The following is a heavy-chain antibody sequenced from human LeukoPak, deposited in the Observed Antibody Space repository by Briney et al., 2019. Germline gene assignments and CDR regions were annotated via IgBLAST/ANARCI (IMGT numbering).Heavy chain of an antibody. CDR1: GYTFTNYG. J-gene: IGHJ4*02. D-gene: IGHD6-13*01. CDR2: INANNGNI. V-gene: IGHV1-18*01. Sequence: GASVKVSCKASGYTFTNYGITWVRQAPGQGLEWMGWINANNGNINYAQNLQGRVTMTRDTSTSTAYMELRSLRSDDTAVYYCARGPIAAAGDFWGQGTLVTVSS. CDR3: ARGPIAAAGDF.